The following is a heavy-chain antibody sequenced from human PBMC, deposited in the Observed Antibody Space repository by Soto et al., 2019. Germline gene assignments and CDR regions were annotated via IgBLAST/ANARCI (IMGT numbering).Heavy chain of an antibody. D-gene: IGHD5-12*01. CDR1: GLTVISDY. Sequence: EVQLVESGGGLIQPGGSLGLSCAASGLTVISDYMSWVRQAPGKGLAWVSVIYSGGSTYYADYVKGRFTISGDNSKNTLYLQMNSLRAEDTAVYYCARDRGGYNWFDYWGQGTLVTVSS. J-gene: IGHJ4*02. CDR2: IYSGGST. V-gene: IGHV3-53*01. CDR3: ARDRGGYNWFDY.